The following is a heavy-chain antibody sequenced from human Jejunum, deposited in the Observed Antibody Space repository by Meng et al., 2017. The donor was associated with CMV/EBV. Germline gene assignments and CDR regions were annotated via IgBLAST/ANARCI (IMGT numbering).Heavy chain of an antibody. J-gene: IGHJ6*02. CDR2: IKGDGSAK. CDR3: AKWVVPPGVGYGLDV. Sequence: FIFSDYWRSWDRQAPGKGLERVANIKGDGSAKYSADSVKGRFTIARDNAKWTLYLQMTSLRVEDTAVYYCAKWVVPPGVGYGLDVWGQGTAVTVSS. V-gene: IGHV3-7*01. CDR1: FIFSDYW. D-gene: IGHD2-2*01.